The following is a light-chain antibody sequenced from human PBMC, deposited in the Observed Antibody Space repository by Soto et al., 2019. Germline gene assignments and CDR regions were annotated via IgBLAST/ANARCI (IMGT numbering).Light chain of an antibody. CDR2: GAS. CDR3: QQYNNWPLT. V-gene: IGKV3-15*01. CDR1: QFVTTN. J-gene: IGKJ4*01. Sequence: DIVMTQSPVTLSVSPGERATLSCRASQFVTTNLAWYQQRPGQGPRLLVYGASTRATGIPARFSGSGSGTEFTLTISSLQSEDFAVYYCQQYNNWPLTFGGGTKVEIK.